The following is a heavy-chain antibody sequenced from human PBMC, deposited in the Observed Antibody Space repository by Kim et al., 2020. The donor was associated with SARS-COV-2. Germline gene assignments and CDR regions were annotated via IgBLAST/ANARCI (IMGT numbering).Heavy chain of an antibody. CDR3: AKTPLRLWYFDL. J-gene: IGHJ2*01. CDR2: ISGSGGST. V-gene: IGHV3-23*01. Sequence: GGSLRLSCAASGFTFSSYAMSWVRQAPGKGLEWVSSISGSGGSTYYAYSVKGRFTISRDNSKNTLYLQMKSLRAEDTAVYYCAKTPLRLWYFDLWGRGTLVTVSS. CDR1: GFTFSSYA. D-gene: IGHD5-12*01.